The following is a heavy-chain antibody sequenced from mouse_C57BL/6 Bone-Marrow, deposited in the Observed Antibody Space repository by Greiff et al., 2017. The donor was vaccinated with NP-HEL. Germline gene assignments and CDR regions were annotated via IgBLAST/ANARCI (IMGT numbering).Heavy chain of an antibody. Sequence: EVKVVESGGGLVQPGGSLKLSCAASGFTFSDYGMAWVRQAPRKGPEWVAFISNLAYSIYYADTVTGRFTISRENAKNTLYLEMSSLRSEDTAMYYCARGDYYGSSYYFDYWGQGTTLTVSS. D-gene: IGHD1-1*01. CDR2: ISNLAYSI. V-gene: IGHV5-15*01. CDR3: ARGDYYGSSYYFDY. CDR1: GFTFSDYG. J-gene: IGHJ2*01.